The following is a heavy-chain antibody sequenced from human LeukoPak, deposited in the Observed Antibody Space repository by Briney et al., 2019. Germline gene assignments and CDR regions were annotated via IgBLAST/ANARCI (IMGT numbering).Heavy chain of an antibody. CDR2: IIPIFGTA. Sequence: ASVKVSCKASGGTFSSYAISWVRQAPGQGLEWMGGIIPIFGTANYAQKFQGRVTITTDESTSTAYMELSSLRSEDTAVYYCARGREYYGSGSYYNYYFDYWGQGTLVTVSS. CDR1: GGTFSSYA. CDR3: ARGREYYGSGSYYNYYFDY. D-gene: IGHD3-10*01. V-gene: IGHV1-69*05. J-gene: IGHJ4*02.